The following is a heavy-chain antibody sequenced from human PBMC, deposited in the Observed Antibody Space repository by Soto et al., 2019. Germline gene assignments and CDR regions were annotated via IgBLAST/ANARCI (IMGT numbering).Heavy chain of an antibody. CDR2: INHSGST. V-gene: IGHV4-34*01. CDR3: ARGSSSPLTTVITRWPYYYYGMDV. J-gene: IGHJ6*02. Sequence: PSETLSLTCAVYGGSFSGYYWSWIRQPPGKGLEWIGEINHSGSTNYNPSLKSRVTISVDTSKNQFSLKLSSVTAADTAVYYCARGSSSPLTTVITRWPYYYYGMDVWGQGTTVTVSS. D-gene: IGHD4-17*01. CDR1: GGSFSGYY.